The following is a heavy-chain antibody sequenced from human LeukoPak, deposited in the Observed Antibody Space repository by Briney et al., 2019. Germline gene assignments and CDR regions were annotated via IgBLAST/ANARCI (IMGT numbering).Heavy chain of an antibody. Sequence: PSETLSLTCAVYGGSFSGYYWSWIRQPPGKGLEWIGEINHSGSTNYNPSLKSRVTISVDTSKNQFSLKLSSVTAEDTAVYYCARDAWSRGGYSIDWGQGTLVTVSS. CDR3: ARDAWSRGGYSID. D-gene: IGHD5-24*01. CDR2: INHSGST. V-gene: IGHV4-34*01. CDR1: GGSFSGYY. J-gene: IGHJ4*02.